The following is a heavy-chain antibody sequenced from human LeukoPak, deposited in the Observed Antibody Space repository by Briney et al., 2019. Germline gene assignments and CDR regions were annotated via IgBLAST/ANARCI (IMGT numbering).Heavy chain of an antibody. Sequence: PGGSLRLSCAASGFTFSSYWMSWVHQAPGKGLEWVANIKQDGSEKYYVDSVKGRFTISRDNAKNSLYLQMNSLRAEDTAVYYCARDLGVVIAHYYYYYMDVWGKGTTVTISS. J-gene: IGHJ6*03. CDR2: IKQDGSEK. CDR3: ARDLGVVIAHYYYYYMDV. D-gene: IGHD3-22*01. V-gene: IGHV3-7*01. CDR1: GFTFSSYW.